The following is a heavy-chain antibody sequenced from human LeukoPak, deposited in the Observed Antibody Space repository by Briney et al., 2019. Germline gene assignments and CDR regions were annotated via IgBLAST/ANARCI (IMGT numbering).Heavy chain of an antibody. CDR3: ARVAIFGVPYFDY. CDR1: GYTFTGYY. Sequence: ASVKVSCKASGYTFTGYYMHWVRQAPGQGLEWMGWTNPNSGGTNYAQKFQGRVTMTRDTSISTAYMELSRLRSDDTAVYYCARVAIFGVPYFDYWGQGTLVTVSS. V-gene: IGHV1-2*02. D-gene: IGHD3-3*01. J-gene: IGHJ4*02. CDR2: TNPNSGGT.